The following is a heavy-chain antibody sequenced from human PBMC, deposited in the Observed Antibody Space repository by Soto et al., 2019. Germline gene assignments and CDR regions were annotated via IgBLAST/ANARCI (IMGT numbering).Heavy chain of an antibody. CDR3: ARHATVTNFDY. CDR1: GGTISSYY. V-gene: IGHV4-59*08. J-gene: IGHJ4*02. Sequence: SETLSLTCTVSGGTISSYYWSWIRQPPGKGLEWIGYIYYSGSTNYNPSLKSRVTISVDTSKNQFSLKLSSVTAADTAVYYCARHATVTNFDYWGQGTLVTVSS. D-gene: IGHD4-17*01. CDR2: IYYSGST.